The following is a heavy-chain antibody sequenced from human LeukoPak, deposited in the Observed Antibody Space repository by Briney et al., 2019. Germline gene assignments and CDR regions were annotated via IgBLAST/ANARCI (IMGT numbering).Heavy chain of an antibody. CDR2: INPDGSGT. CDR1: GLTFSSFW. Sequence: GGSLRLSCAASGLTFSSFWMTWVRQIPGKGLMWVSRINPDGSGTNYADSVKGRFTISRDNAKNTLYLQMDSLRAEDTAVYYCARLSDASRESTGNYWGQGTLVTVSS. CDR3: ARLSDASRESTGNY. D-gene: IGHD2-8*02. V-gene: IGHV3-74*01. J-gene: IGHJ4*02.